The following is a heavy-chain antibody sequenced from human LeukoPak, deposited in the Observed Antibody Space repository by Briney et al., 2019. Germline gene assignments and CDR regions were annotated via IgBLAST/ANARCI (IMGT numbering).Heavy chain of an antibody. CDR2: KYYSGSI. D-gene: IGHD3-22*01. CDR1: GGAVSSAEYY. V-gene: IGHV4-30-4*08. J-gene: IGHJ5*02. Sequence: SETLSLTCAVPGGAVSSAEYYRSWMRQPSGMGLERVGYKYYSGSIYYNSSLKSRVTISLDTSKNQFSLKLSSVTAADTAVYYCASRTYYYDSSGPFNWFDPWGQGTLVTVSS. CDR3: ASRTYYYDSSGPFNWFDP.